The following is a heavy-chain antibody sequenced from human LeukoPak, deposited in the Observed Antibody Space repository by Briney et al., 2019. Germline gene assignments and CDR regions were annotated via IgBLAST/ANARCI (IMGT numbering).Heavy chain of an antibody. CDR2: IRYDGGNK. Sequence: GGSLRLSCAASGFTFSSYGMHWVRQAPGKGLEWVAFIRYDGGNKYYADSVKGRFTISRDNSKNTLYLQMNSLRAEDTAVYYCAKDPYVYDYVWGSYRSGYFDYWGQGTLVTVSS. V-gene: IGHV3-30*02. CDR1: GFTFSSYG. J-gene: IGHJ4*02. CDR3: AKDPYVYDYVWGSYRSGYFDY. D-gene: IGHD3-16*02.